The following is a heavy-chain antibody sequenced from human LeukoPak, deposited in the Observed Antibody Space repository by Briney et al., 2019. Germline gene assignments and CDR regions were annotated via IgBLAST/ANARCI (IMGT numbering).Heavy chain of an antibody. D-gene: IGHD3-22*01. CDR2: ISGSGGST. Sequence: GGPLRLSCAASGFTFSSYAMSWVRQAPGKGLEWVSAISGSGGSTYYADSVKGRFTISRDNSKNTLYLQMNSLRAEDTAVYYCAATYSSGYYYFDYWGQGTLVTVSS. V-gene: IGHV3-23*01. J-gene: IGHJ4*02. CDR1: GFTFSSYA. CDR3: AATYSSGYYYFDY.